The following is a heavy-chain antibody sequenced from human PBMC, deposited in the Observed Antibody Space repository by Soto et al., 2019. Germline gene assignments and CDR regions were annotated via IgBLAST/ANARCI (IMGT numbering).Heavy chain of an antibody. CDR2: ISGSGDST. J-gene: IGHJ4*02. Sequence: EVQLLESGGGLVQPGGSLRLSCAASGFTFSTYAMNWVRQAPGKGLEWGSGISGSGDSTYYADSVKGRFTVSRDNSKNTLYLQMNSLRAEDTAVFYCAKERSSGWSFDYWGQGTLVTVSS. D-gene: IGHD6-19*01. CDR3: AKERSSGWSFDY. CDR1: GFTFSTYA. V-gene: IGHV3-23*01.